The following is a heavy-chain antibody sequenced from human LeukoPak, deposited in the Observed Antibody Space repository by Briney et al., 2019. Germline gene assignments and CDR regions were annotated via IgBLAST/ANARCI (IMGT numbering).Heavy chain of an antibody. CDR1: GFTFSSYW. D-gene: IGHD6-19*01. J-gene: IGHJ4*02. CDR2: IKQDGSEK. Sequence: GGSLRLSCAASGFTFSSYWMSWVRQAPGKGLEWVANIKQDGSEKYYVDSVKGRFTISRDNAKNSLYLQMNSLRAEDTAVYYCARASSGWSSRTFDYWGQGTLVTVSS. V-gene: IGHV3-7*01. CDR3: ARASSGWSSRTFDY.